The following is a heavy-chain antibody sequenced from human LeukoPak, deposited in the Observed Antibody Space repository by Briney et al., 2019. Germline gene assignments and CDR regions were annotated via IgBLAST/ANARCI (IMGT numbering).Heavy chain of an antibody. Sequence: GGSLRLSCAASGFTFSSYNMNWVRQALGKGLEWVSSITSTGSYTFYADSVKGRFTISRDNAKNSLYLQMNSLRAEDTAVYYCAKQPYGSGSFYYMDVWGKGTTVTVSS. CDR2: ITSTGSYT. CDR3: AKQPYGSGSFYYMDV. J-gene: IGHJ6*03. V-gene: IGHV3-21*04. CDR1: GFTFSSYN. D-gene: IGHD3-10*01.